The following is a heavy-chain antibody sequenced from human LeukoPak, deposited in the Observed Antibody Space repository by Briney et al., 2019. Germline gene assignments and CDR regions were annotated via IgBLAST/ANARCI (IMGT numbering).Heavy chain of an antibody. D-gene: IGHD3-10*01. CDR1: GFTFGDYA. CDR3: TRPALPLLGALNWFDP. CDR2: IRSKAYGGTT. Sequence: PGRSLRLSCTASGFTFGDYAMSWFRQAPGKGLEWVGFIRSKAYGGTTEYAASVKGRFTISRDDSKSIAYLQMNSLKTEDTAVYYCTRPALPLLGALNWFDPWGQGTLVTVSP. V-gene: IGHV3-49*03. J-gene: IGHJ5*02.